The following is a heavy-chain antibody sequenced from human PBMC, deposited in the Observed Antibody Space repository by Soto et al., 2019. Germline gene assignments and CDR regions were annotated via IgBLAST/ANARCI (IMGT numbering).Heavy chain of an antibody. CDR2: IGTDGNT. CDR1: GFTFNSYA. CDR3: VRKYPGTRPFDY. Sequence: GGSLRLSCSASGFTFNSYAMNWVRQAPGKGLAWVSAIGTDGNTYYANSVKGRFTISRDNSRTTLYLQMNSLRVEDTALYYCVRKYPGTRPFDYWGQGTLVTVSS. D-gene: IGHD2-2*01. J-gene: IGHJ4*01. V-gene: IGHV3-23*01.